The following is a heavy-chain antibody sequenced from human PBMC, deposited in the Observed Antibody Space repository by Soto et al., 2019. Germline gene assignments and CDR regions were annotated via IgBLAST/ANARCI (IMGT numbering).Heavy chain of an antibody. J-gene: IGHJ4*02. CDR2: INHSGST. V-gene: IGHV4-34*01. D-gene: IGHD3-22*01. Sequence: SLTCVVNGGSFSSCNSSWVRQPPGKGLEWIGEINHSGSTNYNPSLKSRVTISVDKSKNQFSLKLSSVTAADTAVYYCARVYRGYYDSSRDYFAYSGQGTLVLVSA. CDR1: GGSFSSCN. CDR3: ARVYRGYYDSSRDYFAY.